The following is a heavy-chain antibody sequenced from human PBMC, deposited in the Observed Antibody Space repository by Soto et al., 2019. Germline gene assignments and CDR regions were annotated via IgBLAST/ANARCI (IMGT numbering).Heavy chain of an antibody. CDR3: ARRGALDY. CDR1: GGSISSGDYY. CDR2: ILYSGTT. J-gene: IGHJ4*02. V-gene: IGHV4-30-4*01. Sequence: QVQLQESGPGLVKHSQTLSLTCTVSGGSISSGDYYWSWIRQPPGKGLEWIGSILYSGTTNYNPSLESRLTRSVATSKNQFSLNLTSVSSADTAVYYWARRGALDYWGRGTLVTVSS. D-gene: IGHD2-15*01.